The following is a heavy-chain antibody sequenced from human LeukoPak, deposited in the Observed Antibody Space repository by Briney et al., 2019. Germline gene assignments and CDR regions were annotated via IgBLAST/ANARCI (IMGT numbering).Heavy chain of an antibody. CDR2: ITRSGSNL. CDR3: ARNFDS. J-gene: IGHJ4*02. Sequence: GGSLRLSCATSGFTFSSYAMSWIRQAPGKGLEWLSTITRSGSNLYYADSVKGRFTTSRDDAKDSVYLQMEGLRVEDTAIYYCARNFDSWGQGTLVTVSS. V-gene: IGHV3-21*01. CDR1: GFTFSSYA.